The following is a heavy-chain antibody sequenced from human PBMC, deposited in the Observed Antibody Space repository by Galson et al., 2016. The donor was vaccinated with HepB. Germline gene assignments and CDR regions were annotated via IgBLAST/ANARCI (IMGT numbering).Heavy chain of an antibody. CDR1: GSIFSGYW. Sequence: SLRLSCAVSGSIFSGYWMSWVRQAPGEGLEWVANINPDGSQKYYVDSVRCRFTISRDNAKNSLFLYMNNVRADDTALYYCARGRYCSGGGCYQDYWGQGTLVTVSS. J-gene: IGHJ4*02. CDR3: ARGRYCSGGGCYQDY. CDR2: INPDGSQK. D-gene: IGHD2-15*01. V-gene: IGHV3-7*03.